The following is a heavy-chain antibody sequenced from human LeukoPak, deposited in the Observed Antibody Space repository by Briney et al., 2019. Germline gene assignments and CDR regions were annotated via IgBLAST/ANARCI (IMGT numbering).Heavy chain of an antibody. CDR1: GGSFSGYY. Sequence: SETLSLTCAVYGGSFSGYYWSWIRQPPGKGVEWFGEINDSGSTNYNPSLRSRVTISVDTSMNQFSLKMRSVTAADTADYYCARGLWFGESRPYYYDYWRQGNRVSV. CDR2: INDSGST. CDR3: ARGLWFGESRPYYYDY. V-gene: IGHV4-34*01. D-gene: IGHD3-10*01. J-gene: IGHJ4*02.